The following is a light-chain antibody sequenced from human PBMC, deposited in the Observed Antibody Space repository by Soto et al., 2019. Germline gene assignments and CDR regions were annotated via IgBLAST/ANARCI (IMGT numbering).Light chain of an antibody. Sequence: EIVLTQSPATLSLSPGERATLSCRASQSVFSKLAWYQQKPGQAPTLLIFDASARAPGTPARFSGSGSGTEFTLTINSLQSEDFGVYFCMQYNKWPLRTFGQGTRWIS. CDR3: MQYNKWPLRT. V-gene: IGKV3-15*01. CDR2: DAS. CDR1: QSVFSK. J-gene: IGKJ1*01.